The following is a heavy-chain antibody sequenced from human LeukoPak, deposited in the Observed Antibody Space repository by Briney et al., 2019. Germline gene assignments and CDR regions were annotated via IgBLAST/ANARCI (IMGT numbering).Heavy chain of an antibody. CDR2: IYHSGIT. J-gene: IGHJ4*02. CDR3: ARKDTSSWYEYFDL. CDR1: GGSISSSNW. D-gene: IGHD6-13*01. V-gene: IGHV4-4*02. Sequence: SETLSLTCAVSGGSISSSNWWSWVRQPPGKGLEWIGEIYHSGITNHNPSLKSQVTILVDKSKNQFSLKLRSVTAADTAVYFCARKDTSSWYEYFDLWGQGTLVIVSS.